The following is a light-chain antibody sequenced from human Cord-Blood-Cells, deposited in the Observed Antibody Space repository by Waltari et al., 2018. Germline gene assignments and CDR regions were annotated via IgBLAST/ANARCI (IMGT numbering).Light chain of an antibody. V-gene: IGLV2-11*01. CDR1: SSDVGGYND. Sequence: QSALTQPRSVSGSPGQSVTISCTGTSSDVGGYNDVSWYQQHPGKAPKLMSYDVSKRPSVVPDRFSGSKSGNTASLTISGLQAEDEADYYCCSYAGSYTWVFGGGTKLTVL. CDR3: CSYAGSYTWV. CDR2: DVS. J-gene: IGLJ3*02.